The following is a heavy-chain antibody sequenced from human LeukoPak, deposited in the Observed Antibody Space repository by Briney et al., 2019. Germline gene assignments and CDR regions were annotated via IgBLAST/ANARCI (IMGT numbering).Heavy chain of an antibody. CDR2: ISYDGSNK. CDR3: ARAHYQRGYSGYGVLGYFDY. Sequence: GGSLRLSCAASGFTFSSYGMHWVRQAPGKGLEWVAVISYDGSNKYYADSVKGRFTISRDNSKNTLYLQMNSLRAEDTAVYYCARAHYQRGYSGYGVLGYFDYWGQGTLVTVSS. V-gene: IGHV3-30*03. CDR1: GFTFSSYG. J-gene: IGHJ4*02. D-gene: IGHD5-12*01.